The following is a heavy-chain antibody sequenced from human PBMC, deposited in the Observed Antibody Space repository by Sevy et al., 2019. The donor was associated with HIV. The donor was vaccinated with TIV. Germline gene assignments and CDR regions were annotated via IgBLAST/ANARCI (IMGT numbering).Heavy chain of an antibody. V-gene: IGHV3-33*01. CDR2: IWNEGGDT. Sequence: GGSLRLSCAASGFIFINHGMPWVPQPPGKGLEGVARIWNEGGDTYYGESVKGRFTISRDNSQNTVDLQMNSLRVEDTAVYYCARDVDSNYDGIDAWGQGTTVTVSS. CDR1: GFIFINHG. D-gene: IGHD4-4*01. J-gene: IGHJ6*02. CDR3: ARDVDSNYDGIDA.